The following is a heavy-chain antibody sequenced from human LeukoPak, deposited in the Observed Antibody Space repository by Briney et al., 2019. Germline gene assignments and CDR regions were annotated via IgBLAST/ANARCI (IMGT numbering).Heavy chain of an antibody. V-gene: IGHV3-49*04. D-gene: IGHD2-15*01. J-gene: IGHJ5*02. CDR3: TIAPQPASRYSCYYMDA. Sequence: GGSLRLSCSTSGFTFGDYAMSWVRQAPGKGLEWVGFIQAKAYGGATKYAASVNGRFSIWRDDSQSIANLQMNDLKTEDTAVYSCTIAPQPASRYSCYYMDAWGQGTLVTVSS. CDR2: IQAKAYGGAT. CDR1: GFTFGDYA.